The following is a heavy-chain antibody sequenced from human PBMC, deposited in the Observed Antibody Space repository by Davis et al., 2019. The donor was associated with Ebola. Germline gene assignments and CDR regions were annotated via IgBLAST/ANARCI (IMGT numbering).Heavy chain of an antibody. J-gene: IGHJ3*02. CDR3: ARNSDYGGNGVFDI. V-gene: IGHV4-59*01. CDR1: GDSLKTYL. D-gene: IGHD4-23*01. CDR2: IFYSGST. Sequence: SETLSLTCTVPGDSLKTYLWSWIRQPPGKGLEWIGYIFYSGSTTYNPSLKSRVTMSIEPSKKQFSLKVNSVTPADTAVYYCARNSDYGGNGVFDIWGLGTRVTVSS.